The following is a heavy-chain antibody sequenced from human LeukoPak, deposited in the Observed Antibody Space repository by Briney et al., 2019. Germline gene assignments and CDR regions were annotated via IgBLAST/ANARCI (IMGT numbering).Heavy chain of an antibody. V-gene: IGHV4-59*05. CDR3: ARSYCSDTTCYAVGAFDV. CDR2: MSYSGST. D-gene: IGHD2-2*01. CDR1: GGSIASYS. J-gene: IGHJ3*01. Sequence: PSETLSPSPTVSGGSIASYSSTWIRQPPGKGLEWIGSMSYSGSTYYNPSLKSRVTISVDTSKKQFSLKLNSVTAADTAVYYCARSYCSDTTCYAVGAFDVWGQGTMVTVSS.